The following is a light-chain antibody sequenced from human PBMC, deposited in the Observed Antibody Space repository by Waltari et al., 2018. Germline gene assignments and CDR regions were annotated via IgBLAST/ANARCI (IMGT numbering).Light chain of an antibody. Sequence: IVLTQSPATLSLSPGERATLSCRASQSVTRYLAWYQQKPGQAPRLLISDASNSAAVIPARFSGSGFETDFTLTISILYPEDSAVYYCQQHSSWPSFGGGTKVEIK. V-gene: IGKV3-11*01. CDR3: QQHSSWPS. CDR1: QSVTRY. CDR2: DAS. J-gene: IGKJ4*01.